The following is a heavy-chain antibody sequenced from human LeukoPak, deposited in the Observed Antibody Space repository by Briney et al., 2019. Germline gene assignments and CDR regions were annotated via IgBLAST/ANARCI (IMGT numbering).Heavy chain of an antibody. J-gene: IGHJ6*03. D-gene: IGHD3-16*01. V-gene: IGHV4-4*07. CDR1: GGSITNYY. CDR3: ARVKDPGGYYYYYYMDV. CDR2: IHTSGST. Sequence: SETLSLTCTVSGGSITNYYWSWIRQPAGKGLEWIGRIHTSGSTNYSPSLKSRVTMSVDTSKNQFSLKLTSVTAADTAVYYCARVKDPGGYYYYYYMDVWGKGTTVTVSS.